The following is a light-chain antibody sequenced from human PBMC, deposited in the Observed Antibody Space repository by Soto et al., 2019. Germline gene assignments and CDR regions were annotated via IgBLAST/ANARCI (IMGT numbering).Light chain of an antibody. CDR2: DVI. V-gene: IGLV2-14*01. CDR3: SSYTSSSTPFV. J-gene: IGLJ1*01. Sequence: QSALTQPASVSGSPGQSITISCTGTSSDIGGYNYVSWYQQHPGKAPKLMIYDVINRPSGISNRFSGSKSDNTASLTISGLQAEDEADYYCSSYTSSSTPFVFGPGTKVTVL. CDR1: SSDIGGYNY.